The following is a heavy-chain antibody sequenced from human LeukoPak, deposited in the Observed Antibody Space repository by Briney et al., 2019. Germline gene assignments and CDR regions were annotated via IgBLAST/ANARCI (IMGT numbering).Heavy chain of an antibody. J-gene: IGHJ6*02. CDR1: GYSFTTYA. CDR2: INAGNGNT. D-gene: IGHD2-15*01. Sequence: GASVKVSCRASGYSFTTYAIQWVRQAPGQRLEWMGWINAGNGNTKYSQKFQGRVTITADESTSTAYMELSSLRSEDTAVYYCARDLVVVVAATIHYYYGMDVWGQGTTVTVSS. CDR3: ARDLVVVVAATIHYYYGMDV. V-gene: IGHV1-3*01.